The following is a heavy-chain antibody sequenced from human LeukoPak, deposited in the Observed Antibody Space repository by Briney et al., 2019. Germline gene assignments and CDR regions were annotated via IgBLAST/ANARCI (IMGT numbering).Heavy chain of an antibody. CDR2: IYYSGST. D-gene: IGHD5-18*01. J-gene: IGHJ4*02. CDR1: GGSISSYY. V-gene: IGHV4-59*01. Sequence: SETLSLTCTVSGGSISSYYWSWIRQPPGKGLEWIGYIYYSGSTNYNPSLMSRVTISVDTSKNQFSLKLSSVTAADTAVYYCASGGYSYGPFDYWGQGTLVTVSS. CDR3: ASGGYSYGPFDY.